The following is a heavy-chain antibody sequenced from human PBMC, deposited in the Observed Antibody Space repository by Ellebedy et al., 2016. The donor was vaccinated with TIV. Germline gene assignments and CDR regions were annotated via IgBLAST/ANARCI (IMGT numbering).Heavy chain of an antibody. V-gene: IGHV1-69*13. D-gene: IGHD1-26*01. CDR2: IIPIFGTA. CDR3: ARGWELLHWDY. CDR1: GDTFGSYA. J-gene: IGHJ4*02. Sequence: SVKVSXXASGDTFGSYALSWVRQAPGQGLEWMGGIIPIFGTANYAQKFQGRVTITADESTSTAYMELSSLRSEDTAVYYCARGWELLHWDYWGQGTLVTVSS.